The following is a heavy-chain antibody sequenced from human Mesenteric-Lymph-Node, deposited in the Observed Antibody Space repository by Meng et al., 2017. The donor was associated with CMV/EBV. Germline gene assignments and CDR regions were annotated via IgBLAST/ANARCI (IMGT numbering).Heavy chain of an antibody. J-gene: IGHJ4*02. CDR1: GGPISSRIG. CDR3: ASISNYRWDY. V-gene: IGHV4-4*02. D-gene: IGHD4-11*01. CDR2: ISHSGHT. Sequence: LTCAVSGGPISSRIGWSWLRQPPGKGLEWIGEISHSGHTNYNPSLKSRVTISADKSKNQFSLKLSSVTAADTAVYHCASISNYRWDYWGQGTLVTVSS.